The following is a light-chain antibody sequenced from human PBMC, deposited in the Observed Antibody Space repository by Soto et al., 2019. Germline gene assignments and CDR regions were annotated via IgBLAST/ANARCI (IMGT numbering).Light chain of an antibody. CDR2: GAS. CDR1: QSVSSN. Sequence: EIVMTQSPATLSVSPGERATLSCRASQSVSSNLAWYQQKPGQAPRLLIYGASTRATGIPARFSGSGSGTEFTLTISSLQSEDFAVYYCQQYNNWPPVYTFGQGTMLEIK. J-gene: IGKJ2*01. V-gene: IGKV3-15*01. CDR3: QQYNNWPPVYT.